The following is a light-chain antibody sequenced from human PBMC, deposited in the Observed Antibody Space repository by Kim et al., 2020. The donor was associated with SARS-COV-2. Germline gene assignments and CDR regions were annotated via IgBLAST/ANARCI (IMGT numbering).Light chain of an antibody. CDR2: GAS. J-gene: IGKJ4*01. CDR1: QSVSSSY. Sequence: APGERATLSCRASQSVSSSYLAWYQQKPGQAPRLLIYGASSRATGIPDRFSGSGSGTDFTLTISRLQPEDFAVYYCQQYGSSPLTFRGGTKVDIK. V-gene: IGKV3-20*01. CDR3: QQYGSSPLT.